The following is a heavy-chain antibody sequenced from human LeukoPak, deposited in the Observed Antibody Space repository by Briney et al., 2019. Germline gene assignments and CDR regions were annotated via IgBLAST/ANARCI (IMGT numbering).Heavy chain of an antibody. CDR3: ARGYTMAPRGRRSFDY. Sequence: SETLSLTCTVSGGSITNYYWNWIRQPAGKGLEWIGHIYISGSTNYNPSLKSRVTISVDTSKNQFSLKLSSVTAADTAVYYCARGYTMAPRGRRSFDYWGQGTLVTVSS. D-gene: IGHD3-10*01. V-gene: IGHV4-4*07. J-gene: IGHJ4*02. CDR2: IYISGST. CDR1: GGSITNYY.